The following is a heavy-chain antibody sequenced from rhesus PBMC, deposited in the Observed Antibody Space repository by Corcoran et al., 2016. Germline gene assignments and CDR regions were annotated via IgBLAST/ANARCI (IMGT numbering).Heavy chain of an antibody. CDR2: IYGSGGST. CDR3: ARHEEIAAAGRFDV. V-gene: IGHV4-93*02. Sequence: QVQLQESGPAVVKPSETLSLTCAVSGGSISSSNWWSWIRQSPVKGLAWIGVIYGSGGSTEYNPSLKSRVNISIDTAKNEFCVKLSSGTDADTAVYYCARHEEIAAAGRFDVWGPGVLVTVSS. J-gene: IGHJ5-1*01. D-gene: IGHD6-25*01. CDR1: GGSISSSNW.